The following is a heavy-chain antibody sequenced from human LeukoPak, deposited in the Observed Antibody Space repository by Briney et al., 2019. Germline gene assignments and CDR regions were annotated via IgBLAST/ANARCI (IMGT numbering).Heavy chain of an antibody. V-gene: IGHV3-53*01. Sequence: GGSLTLSCAASGFTVSSDYMSWVRQAPGKGLEWVSVIYSDGKTYYADSVKGRFTISRDNSKNTLSLQMNSLRAEDTAVYYCARHLPFDYWGQGTLVTVSS. CDR1: GFTVSSDY. CDR3: ARHLPFDY. J-gene: IGHJ4*02. CDR2: IYSDGKT.